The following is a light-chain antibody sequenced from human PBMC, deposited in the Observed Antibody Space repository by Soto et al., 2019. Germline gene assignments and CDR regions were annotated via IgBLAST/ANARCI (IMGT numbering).Light chain of an antibody. CDR2: GNR. V-gene: IGLV1-40*01. CDR3: QSCDSSLSGSGV. CDR1: SSNIGAGYD. J-gene: IGLJ1*01. Sequence: VLTQPPSVSGAPGQRVTISCTGTSSNIGAGYDVHWYQQFPGTAPKLLIYGNRNRPSGVPDRFSGSKSGTSASLAITGLQAEDEATYYCQSCDSSLSGSGVFGTGTKVTVL.